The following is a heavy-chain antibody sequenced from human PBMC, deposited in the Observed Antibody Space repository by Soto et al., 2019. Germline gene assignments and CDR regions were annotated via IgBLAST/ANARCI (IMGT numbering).Heavy chain of an antibody. CDR2: INHSGST. CDR3: ARGRGFMSRNALDL. Sequence: QVQLQQRGAGLLRPSETLSLTCAVSGGSFRGYYWSWIRQSPGKGLGWIGEINHSGSTNSNPSLKSRVTISVDTSKTQFSMNLTSVTAADAAVYYCARGRGFMSRNALDLWGQGTRVIVSS. V-gene: IGHV4-34*01. CDR1: GGSFRGYY. J-gene: IGHJ3*01.